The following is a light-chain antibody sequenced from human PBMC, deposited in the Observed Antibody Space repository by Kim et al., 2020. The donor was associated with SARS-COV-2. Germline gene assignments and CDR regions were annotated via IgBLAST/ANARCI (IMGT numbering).Light chain of an antibody. CDR1: NGHSTYA. CDR2: LSSDCRN. J-gene: IGLJ2*01. CDR3: QTWGSGTVV. Sequence: SVKLTCTLSNGHSTYANEGYQHHPDQSPRYLMKLSSDCRNVKGDGIPDRLSGSSSGPQRYLTISSLQSEDEADYYCQTWGSGTVVFGGGTQLTVL. V-gene: IGLV4-69*01.